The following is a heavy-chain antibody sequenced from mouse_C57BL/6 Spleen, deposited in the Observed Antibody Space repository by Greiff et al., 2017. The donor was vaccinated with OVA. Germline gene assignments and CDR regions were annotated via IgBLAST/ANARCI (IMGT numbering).Heavy chain of an antibody. J-gene: IGHJ2*01. CDR2: INPSTGGT. V-gene: IGHV1-42*01. CDR3: ARGARYYDDYFDY. CDR1: GYSFTGYY. Sequence: VQLQQSGPELVKPGASVKISCKASGYSFTGYYMNWVKQSPEKSLEWIGEINPSTGGTTYNQKFKAKATLTVDKSSSAAYMQLKSPTSEDSAVYYCARGARYYDDYFDYWGQGTTLTVSS. D-gene: IGHD2-4*01.